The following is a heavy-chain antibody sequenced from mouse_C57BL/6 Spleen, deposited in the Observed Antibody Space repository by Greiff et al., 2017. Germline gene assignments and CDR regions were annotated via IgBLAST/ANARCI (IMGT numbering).Heavy chain of an antibody. CDR2: SRNKANDYTT. CDR3: ARGRPMDY. V-gene: IGHV7-1*01. Sequence: EVKLVESGGGLVQSGRSLRLSCATSGFTFSDFYMEWVRQAPGKGLEWIAASRNKANDYTTEYSASVKGRFIVSRDTSQSILYLQMNALRAEDTAIYYCARGRPMDYWGQGTSVTVSS. J-gene: IGHJ4*01. CDR1: GFTFSDFY.